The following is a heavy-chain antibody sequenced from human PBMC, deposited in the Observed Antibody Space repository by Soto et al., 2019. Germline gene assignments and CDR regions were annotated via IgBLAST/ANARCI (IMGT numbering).Heavy chain of an antibody. V-gene: IGHV4-39*01. J-gene: IGHJ2*01. CDR3: ARQICSSSSCRDWYFDL. CDR2: ISSVGST. D-gene: IGHD2-2*01. Sequence: HLQLQESGPRLVKPSETLSLTCAVSGGSVTSSAYYWGWIRQPPEKGLEWIGSISSVGSTYYSPSLKSRITISVDTSKNQFSLELTSVTAADTAVYYCARQICSSSSCRDWYFDLWGRGTVVTVSS. CDR1: GGSVTSSAYY.